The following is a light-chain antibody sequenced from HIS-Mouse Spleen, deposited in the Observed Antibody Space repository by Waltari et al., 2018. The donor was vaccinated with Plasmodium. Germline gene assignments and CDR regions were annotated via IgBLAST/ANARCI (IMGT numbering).Light chain of an antibody. CDR3: QSADSSGTYRV. J-gene: IGLJ2*01. V-gene: IGLV3-25*03. CDR2: KDS. Sequence: SYELTQPPSVSVSPGQTARITCSGDALPKQYAYWYQQKPGHAPVLVKYKDSERPSGIPERFAGSSSGTTVTLTISGVQAEDEADYYCQSADSSGTYRVFGGGTKLTVL. CDR1: ALPKQY.